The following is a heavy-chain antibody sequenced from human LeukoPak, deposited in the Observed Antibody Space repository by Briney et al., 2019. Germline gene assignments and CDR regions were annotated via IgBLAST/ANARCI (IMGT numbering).Heavy chain of an antibody. V-gene: IGHV3-48*01. J-gene: IGHJ6*03. D-gene: IGHD2-2*01. CDR1: GFTFNIYS. CDR3: ARDRPRGYCSSTSCYMDV. CDR2: ISSSSSTI. Sequence: GGSLRLSCAASGFTFNIYSMNWVRQAPGKGLEWVSYISSSSSTIYYADSVKGRFTISRDNAKNSLYLQMNSLRAEDTAVYYCARDRPRGYCSSTSCYMDVWGKGTTVTVSS.